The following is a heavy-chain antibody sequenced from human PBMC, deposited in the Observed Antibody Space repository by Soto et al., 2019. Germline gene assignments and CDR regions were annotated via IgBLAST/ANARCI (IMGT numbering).Heavy chain of an antibody. CDR2: IIPIFGTA. D-gene: IGHD2-2*01. V-gene: IGHV1-69*01. CDR1: GGTFSSYA. J-gene: IGHJ6*02. Sequence: QVQLAQSGAEVKKPGSSVKVSCKASGGTFSSYAISWVRQAPGQGLEWMGGIIPIFGTANYARKFPGGVTISADESTRTAYMELSSLRSEDTTVYYCARVPGVVPAANYYYVMDVWGQGTTVTVSS. CDR3: ARVPGVVPAANYYYVMDV.